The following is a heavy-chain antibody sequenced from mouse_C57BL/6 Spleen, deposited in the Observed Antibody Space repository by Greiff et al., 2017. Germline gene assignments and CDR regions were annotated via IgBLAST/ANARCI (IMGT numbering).Heavy chain of an antibody. J-gene: IGHJ2*01. V-gene: IGHV1-52*01. CDR2: IDPSDSET. CDR1: GYTFTSYW. D-gene: IGHD4-1*01. CDR3: AGGTNWGPYYFDY. Sequence: QVQLQQPGAELVRPGSSVKLSCKASGYTFTSYWMHWVKQRPIQGLEWIGNIDPSDSETHYNQKFKDKATLTVDKSSSPAYMQLSSLTSEDSAVYYCAGGTNWGPYYFDYWGQGTTLTVSS.